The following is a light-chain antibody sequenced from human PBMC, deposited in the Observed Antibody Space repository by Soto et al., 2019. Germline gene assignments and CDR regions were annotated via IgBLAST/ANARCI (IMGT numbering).Light chain of an antibody. J-gene: IGKJ4*01. Sequence: EIVMTQSPVTLSVSPGERATLSCRASQGIGVTLAWYQQKPGQPPRLLIYNAVTRATGVPARFSGSGSGTDFTLTINSLQSEDFAVYYCQRYNDWPLTFGGGTKVDIK. CDR2: NAV. CDR1: QGIGVT. CDR3: QRYNDWPLT. V-gene: IGKV3-15*01.